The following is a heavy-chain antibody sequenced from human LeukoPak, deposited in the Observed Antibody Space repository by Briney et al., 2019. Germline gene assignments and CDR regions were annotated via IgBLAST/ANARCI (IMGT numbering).Heavy chain of an antibody. J-gene: IGHJ6*03. V-gene: IGHV3-23*01. CDR1: GFTFSSYA. D-gene: IGHD3/OR15-3a*01. CDR3: ARDRGSGGLASYYMDV. Sequence: GGSLRLSCAASGFTFSSYAMSWVRQAPGKGLEWVSVISSGSITYYAESVKGRFTISRDNSKNTLYLQMNSLRAEDTAVYYCARDRGSGGLASYYMDVWGKGTTVTVSS. CDR2: ISSGSIT.